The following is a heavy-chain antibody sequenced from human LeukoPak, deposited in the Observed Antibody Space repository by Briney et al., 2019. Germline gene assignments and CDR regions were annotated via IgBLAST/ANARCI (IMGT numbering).Heavy chain of an antibody. CDR3: ATSTGTYSLL. Sequence: GESLKISCKGSGCSFTSYWISWVRQMPGKGLEWMGRIDPSDSYTNYSPSFQGHVTISADKSISTAYLQWSSLKASDTAMYYCATSTGTYSLLWGQGTLVTVSS. J-gene: IGHJ4*02. V-gene: IGHV5-10-1*01. CDR2: IDPSDSYT. D-gene: IGHD5-18*01. CDR1: GCSFTSYW.